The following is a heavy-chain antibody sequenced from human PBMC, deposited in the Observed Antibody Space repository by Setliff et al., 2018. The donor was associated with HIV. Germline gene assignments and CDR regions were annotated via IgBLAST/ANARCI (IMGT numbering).Heavy chain of an antibody. CDR3: ARSTTAD. J-gene: IGHJ4*02. CDR2: IYPNTGGT. Sequence: ASVKVSCKASGYTFTDYYIHWMRQAPGQGLEWMGRIYPNTGGTNYAQKFQGRVTMTRDTSISTAYMELSRLRSDDTAVYYCARSTTADWGQGTMVTVSS. D-gene: IGHD4-17*01. CDR1: GYTFTDYY. V-gene: IGHV1-2*06.